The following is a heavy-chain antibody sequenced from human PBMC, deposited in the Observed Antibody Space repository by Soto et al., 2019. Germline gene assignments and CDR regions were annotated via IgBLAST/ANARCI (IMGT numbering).Heavy chain of an antibody. D-gene: IGHD3-9*01. Sequence: QVQMVQSGAEVKKPGASVKVSCRVSGYSLSELSMHWVRQPPGKGLEWMGGFDPEDGETIYAQNFQGRVTMTEDTSTDTAYMELSGLISDDTAVYYCASARRIYFQVDFWGQGTMVTVSS. CDR1: GYSLSELS. J-gene: IGHJ3*01. CDR2: FDPEDGET. V-gene: IGHV1-24*01. CDR3: ASARRIYFQVDF.